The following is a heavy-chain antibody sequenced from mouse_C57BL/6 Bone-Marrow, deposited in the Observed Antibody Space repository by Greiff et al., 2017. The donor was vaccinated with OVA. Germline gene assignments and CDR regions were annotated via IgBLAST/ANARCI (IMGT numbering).Heavy chain of an antibody. J-gene: IGHJ4*01. CDR1: GFSLTSYG. CDR3: AKNFPYFYAMDY. Sequence: VKLVESGPGLVQPSQSLSITCTVSGFSLTSYGVHWVRQSPGKGLEWLGVIWRGGSTDYNAAFMSRLSITKDNSKSQVFFKMNSLQADDTAIYYWAKNFPYFYAMDYWGQGTSVTVSS. CDR2: IWRGGST. V-gene: IGHV2-5*01. D-gene: IGHD2-10*01.